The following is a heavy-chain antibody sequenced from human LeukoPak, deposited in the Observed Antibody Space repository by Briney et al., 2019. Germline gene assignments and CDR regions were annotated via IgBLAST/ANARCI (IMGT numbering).Heavy chain of an antibody. CDR1: GYTFTGYY. D-gene: IGHD2-2*01. CDR3: AGGYCSSTSCYDYFDY. V-gene: IGHV1-2*02. CDR2: INPNSGGT. J-gene: IGHJ4*02. Sequence: ASVKVSCKASGYTFTGYYMHWVRQAPGQGLEWMGWINPNSGGTNYAQKFQGRVTMTRDTSISTAYMEPSRLRSDDTAVYYCAGGYCSSTSCYDYFDYWGQGTLVTVSS.